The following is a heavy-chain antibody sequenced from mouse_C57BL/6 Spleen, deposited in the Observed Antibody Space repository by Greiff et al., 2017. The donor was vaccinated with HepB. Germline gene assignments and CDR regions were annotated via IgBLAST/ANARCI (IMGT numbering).Heavy chain of an antibody. J-gene: IGHJ3*01. V-gene: IGHV1-61*01. D-gene: IGHD2-5*01. CDR3: AREHSNYGAY. CDR2: IYPSDSET. Sequence: VQLQQSGAELVRPGSSVKLSCKASGYTFTSYWMDWVKQRPGQGLEWIGNIYPSDSETHYNQKFKDKATLTVDKSSSTAYMQLSSLTSEDSAVYYWAREHSNYGAYWGQGTLVTVSA. CDR1: GYTFTSYW.